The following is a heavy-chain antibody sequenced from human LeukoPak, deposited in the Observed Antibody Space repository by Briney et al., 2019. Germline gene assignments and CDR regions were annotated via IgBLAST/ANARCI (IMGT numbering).Heavy chain of an antibody. Sequence: SETLSLTCTVSGGSISSYYWSWIRQPPGKGLEWIEYIYYSGSTNYNSSLKSRITISVDTSKNQFSLKLSSVTAADTAVYYCARLYSSSLGRVFDYWGQGTLVTVSS. CDR1: GGSISSYY. CDR3: ARLYSSSLGRVFDY. CDR2: IYYSGST. J-gene: IGHJ4*02. V-gene: IGHV4-59*01. D-gene: IGHD6-13*01.